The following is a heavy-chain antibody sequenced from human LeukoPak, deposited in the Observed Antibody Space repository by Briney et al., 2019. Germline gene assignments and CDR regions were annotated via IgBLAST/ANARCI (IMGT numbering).Heavy chain of an antibody. J-gene: IGHJ6*03. D-gene: IGHD3-10*01. CDR2: INPSGGST. CDR1: GYTFTGYY. V-gene: IGHV1-46*01. Sequence: GASVKVSCKASGYTFTGYYMHWVRQAPGQELEWMGIINPSGGSTSYAQKFQGRVTMTRDMSTSTVYMELSSLRSQDTAVYYCAREAVLPTGSDNYYYYYYMDVWGKGTTVTVSS. CDR3: AREAVLPTGSDNYYYYYYMDV.